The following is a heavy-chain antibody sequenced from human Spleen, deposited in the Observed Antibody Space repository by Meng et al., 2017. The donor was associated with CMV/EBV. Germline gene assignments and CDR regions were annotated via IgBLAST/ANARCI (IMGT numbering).Heavy chain of an antibody. D-gene: IGHD3-3*01. CDR3: ARAKGVDYFDY. J-gene: IGHJ4*02. CDR1: GGSITTYF. CDR2: MYYNGRI. V-gene: IGHV4-59*01. Sequence: GSLRLSCTVSGGSITTYFWNWIRQPPGKGLEWIAYMYYNGRINYNPSLKSRVTISLDSSKNQFSLKLSSVTAADTAVYYCARAKGVDYFDYWGQGTLVTVSS.